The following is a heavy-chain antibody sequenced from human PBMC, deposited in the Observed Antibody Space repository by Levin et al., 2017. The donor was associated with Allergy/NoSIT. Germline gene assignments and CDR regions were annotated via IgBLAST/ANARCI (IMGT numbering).Heavy chain of an antibody. CDR2: IKPDGSET. V-gene: IGHV3-7*03. CDR1: GFAFSRFW. CDR3: ARDDRGGLQFLEWLPHTPSFDY. J-gene: IGHJ4*02. Sequence: HGESLKISCAASGFAFSRFWMTWVRQAPGKGLEWVANIKPDGSETYYVDSVKGRFTVSRDNADNSVSLQMASLRAEDTAVYYCARDDRGGLQFLEWLPHTPSFDYWGQGTQVTVSS. D-gene: IGHD3-3*01.